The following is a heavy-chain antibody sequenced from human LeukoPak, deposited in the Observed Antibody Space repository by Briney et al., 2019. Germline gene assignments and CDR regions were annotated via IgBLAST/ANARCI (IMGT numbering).Heavy chain of an antibody. J-gene: IGHJ4*02. Sequence: GGSLRLSCAASGFTFSSYGMHWVRQAPGKGLEWVAYIRYDGSNKYYADSVKGRFTISRDISKNTLYLQMNSLRAEDTAVYYCAKDRVFELWFEEASPYYFDYWGREPWSPSPQ. D-gene: IGHD3-10*01. CDR1: GFTFSSYG. V-gene: IGHV3-30*02. CDR2: IRYDGSNK. CDR3: AKDRVFELWFEEASPYYFDY.